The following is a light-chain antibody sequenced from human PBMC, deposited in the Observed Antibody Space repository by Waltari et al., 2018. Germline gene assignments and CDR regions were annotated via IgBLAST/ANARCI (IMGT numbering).Light chain of an antibody. J-gene: IGKJ1*01. CDR1: QGISNY. CDR2: AAS. V-gene: IGKV1-27*01. CDR3: QQYNNWPPWT. Sequence: DIQMTQSPSSLSASVGDRVTITCRASQGISNYLAWYQQKPGKVPKLLIYAASTLQSGVPSRFSGSGSGTDFTLTISSMQSEDFAVYYCQQYNNWPPWTFGQGTKVEIK.